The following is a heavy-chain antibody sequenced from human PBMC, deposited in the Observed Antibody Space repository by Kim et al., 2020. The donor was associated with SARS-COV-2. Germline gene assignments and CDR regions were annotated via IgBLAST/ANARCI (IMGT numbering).Heavy chain of an antibody. J-gene: IGHJ6*02. V-gene: IGHV3-43*02. D-gene: IGHD3-9*01. Sequence: GGSLRLSCAASGFTFDDYAMHWVRQAPGKGLEWVSLISGDGGSTYYADSVKGRFTISRDNSKNSLYLQMNSLRTEDTALYYCAKDIGGPRYFDWLVQYYYYGMDVWGQGTTVTVSS. CDR2: ISGDGGST. CDR3: AKDIGGPRYFDWLVQYYYYGMDV. CDR1: GFTFDDYA.